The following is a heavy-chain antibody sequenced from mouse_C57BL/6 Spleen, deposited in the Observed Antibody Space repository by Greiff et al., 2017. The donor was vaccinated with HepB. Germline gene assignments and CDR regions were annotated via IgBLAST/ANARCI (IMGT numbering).Heavy chain of an antibody. CDR1: GYTFTDYN. CDR2: INPNNGGT. CDR3: ASPIYYGNSDD. D-gene: IGHD2-1*01. Sequence: EVQLQQSGPELVKPGASVKMSCKASGYTFTDYNMHWVKQSHGKSLEWIGYINPNNGGTSYNQKFKGKATLTVNKSSSTAYMELRSLTSEDAAVYYCASPIYYGNSDDWGQGTTLTVSS. V-gene: IGHV1-22*01. J-gene: IGHJ2*01.